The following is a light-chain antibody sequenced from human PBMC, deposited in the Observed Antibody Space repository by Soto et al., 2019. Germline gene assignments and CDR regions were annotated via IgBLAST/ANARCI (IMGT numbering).Light chain of an antibody. CDR2: DAS. J-gene: IGKJ4*01. CDR1: QSVTSW. Sequence: DIQMTQSPSTLSASVGDRVTITCRASQSVTSWLAWYQQKPGKAPKLLIYDASSLESGVPSRFSGRGSGTEFTLTIGSLQPDDFATYYCHQYNSYSPTFGGGTKVDIK. CDR3: HQYNSYSPT. V-gene: IGKV1-5*01.